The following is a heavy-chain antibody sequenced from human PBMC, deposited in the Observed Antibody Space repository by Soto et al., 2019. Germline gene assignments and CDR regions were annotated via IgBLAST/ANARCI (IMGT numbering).Heavy chain of an antibody. V-gene: IGHV4-31*03. Sequence: SETLSLTCTVSGGSISSGGYYWSWIRQHPGKGLEWIGYIHYSGSTYYNPSLKSRVIISLDTSKNQFSLRLSSVTAADTAVYYCARDISVADAFDIWGQGIMVTVSS. D-gene: IGHD6-19*01. CDR2: IHYSGST. J-gene: IGHJ3*02. CDR3: ARDISVADAFDI. CDR1: GGSISSGGYY.